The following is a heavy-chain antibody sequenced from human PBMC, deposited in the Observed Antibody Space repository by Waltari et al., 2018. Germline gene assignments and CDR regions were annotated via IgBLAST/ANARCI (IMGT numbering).Heavy chain of an antibody. Sequence: QVQLQQWGAGLLKPSETLSLTCAVYGGSFSGYYWSWIRQPPGKGLEWIGEINHSGSTNYNPSLKSRVTISVDTSKNQFSLKLSSVTAADTAVYYCASIPRWIAARRFDYWGQGTLVTVSS. CDR3: ASIPRWIAARRFDY. J-gene: IGHJ4*02. CDR2: INHSGST. V-gene: IGHV4-34*01. D-gene: IGHD6-6*01. CDR1: GGSFSGYY.